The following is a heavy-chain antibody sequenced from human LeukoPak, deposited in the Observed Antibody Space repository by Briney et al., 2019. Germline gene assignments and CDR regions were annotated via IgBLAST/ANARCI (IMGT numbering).Heavy chain of an antibody. CDR3: AREMGIAVAGTRWFDP. Sequence: PSETLSLTCTVSGGSISSYYWSWIRQPAGKGLEWIGRIYTSGSTNYNPSLKSRATMSVDTSKNQFSLKLSSVTAADTAVYYCAREMGIAVAGTRWFDPWGQGTLVTVSS. J-gene: IGHJ5*02. CDR2: IYTSGST. CDR1: GGSISSYY. D-gene: IGHD6-19*01. V-gene: IGHV4-4*07.